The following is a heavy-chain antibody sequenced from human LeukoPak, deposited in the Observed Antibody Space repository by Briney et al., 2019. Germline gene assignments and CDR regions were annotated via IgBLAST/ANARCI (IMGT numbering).Heavy chain of an antibody. D-gene: IGHD1-26*01. J-gene: IGHJ5*02. V-gene: IGHV4-39*07. Sequence: SETLSLTCTVSGGSISSRSYYWGGIRQPPGKGLEGIGSIYYSGSTYYNPSLKNRVTISVDTSKNQFSLRLRSVTAADTAVYYCAREDTTAGNWFDPWGQGARVTVSS. CDR3: AREDTTAGNWFDP. CDR2: IYYSGST. CDR1: GGSISSRSYY.